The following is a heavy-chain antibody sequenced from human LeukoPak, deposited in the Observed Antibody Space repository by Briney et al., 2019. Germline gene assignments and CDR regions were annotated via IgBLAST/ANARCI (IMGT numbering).Heavy chain of an antibody. CDR3: ARGVSPQPFLFDY. CDR1: GFTFSSYS. J-gene: IGHJ4*02. D-gene: IGHD1-14*01. CDR2: ISSSSTI. V-gene: IGHV3-48*02. Sequence: GGSLRLSCAASGFTFSSYSMNWVRQAPGKGLEWVSYISSSSTIYYADSVKGRFTISRDNAKNSLYLQMNSLRDEDTAVYYCARGVSPQPFLFDYWGQGTLVTVSS.